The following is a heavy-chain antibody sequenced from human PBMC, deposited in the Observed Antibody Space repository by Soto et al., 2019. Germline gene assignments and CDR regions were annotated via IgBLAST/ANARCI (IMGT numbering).Heavy chain of an antibody. V-gene: IGHV1-18*04. Sequence: ASLKLSFKASGYTYATYSMSWVRQRTEQGLECMGWISAYNGNTNYAQKLQGRVTMTTDTSTSTAYMELRSLRSDDTAVYYCARDIDTTRVLRFLEWSTSYYYGMDVCGQATTVTVSS. CDR2: ISAYNGNT. CDR3: ARDIDTTRVLRFLEWSTSYYYGMDV. CDR1: GYTYATYS. D-gene: IGHD3-3*01. J-gene: IGHJ6*02.